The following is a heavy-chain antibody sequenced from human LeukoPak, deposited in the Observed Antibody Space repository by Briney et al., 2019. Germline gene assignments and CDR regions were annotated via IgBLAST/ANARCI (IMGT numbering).Heavy chain of an antibody. CDR2: IYYSGST. CDR3: ALGGTYYYDSSGYLPRVSPSNNNDY. V-gene: IGHV4-59*08. CDR1: GGSISSYY. D-gene: IGHD3-22*01. Sequence: PSETLSLTCTVSGGSISSYYWSWIRQPPGKGLEWIGYIYYSGSTNYNPSLKSRVTISVDTSKNQFSLKLSSVTAADTAVYYCALGGTYYYDSSGYLPRVSPSNNNDYWGQGTLVTVSS. J-gene: IGHJ4*02.